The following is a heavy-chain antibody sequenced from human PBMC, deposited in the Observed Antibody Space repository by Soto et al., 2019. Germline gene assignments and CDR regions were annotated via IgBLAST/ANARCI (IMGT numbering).Heavy chain of an antibody. V-gene: IGHV1-69*06. D-gene: IGHD2-2*02. CDR1: GSRFSNYF. CDR2: IIPIFNST. CDR3: AREGRGKKAGYNGLVSLGY. J-gene: IGHJ4*02. Sequence: SVKVSCEFSGSRFSNYFISWVRQAPGHGLEWLGRIIPIFNSTKYAQNFQGRVTITADKSTSTASLELSSLRSDDTAVYYCAREGRGKKAGYNGLVSLGYWGQGTLVTVSS.